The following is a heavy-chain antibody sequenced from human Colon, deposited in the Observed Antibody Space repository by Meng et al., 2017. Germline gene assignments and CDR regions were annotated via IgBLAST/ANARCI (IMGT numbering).Heavy chain of an antibody. CDR2: VYHRGDT. D-gene: IGHD1-7*01. CDR3: GRDQGRELINH. J-gene: IGHJ4*02. V-gene: IGHV4-4*03. CDR1: GDSISSDIW. Sequence: QEVGPGLVKPQETLSLTCTVSGDSISSDIWGSWVRQPPGKGLEWIGEVYHRGDTNYNPSLKSRVDISVDKSKNQFYLSLFSVTAADTAVYYCGRDQGRELINHWGQGTLVTVSS.